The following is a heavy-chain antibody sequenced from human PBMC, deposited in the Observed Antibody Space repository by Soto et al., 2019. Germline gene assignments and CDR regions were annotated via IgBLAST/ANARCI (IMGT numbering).Heavy chain of an antibody. V-gene: IGHV3-23*01. J-gene: IGHJ4*02. Sequence: GGSLRLSCAASGFTFSSYAMSWVRQAPGKGLEWVSAISGSGGSTYYADSVKGRFTISRDNSKNTLYLQMNSLRAEDTAVYYCAKDQGGLSSSWGYFDYWGQGTLVTVSS. CDR1: GFTFSSYA. CDR2: ISGSGGST. CDR3: AKDQGGLSSSWGYFDY. D-gene: IGHD6-13*01.